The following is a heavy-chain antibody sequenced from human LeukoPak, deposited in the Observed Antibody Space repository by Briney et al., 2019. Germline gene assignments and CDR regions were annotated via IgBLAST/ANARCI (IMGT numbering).Heavy chain of an antibody. J-gene: IGHJ6*02. CDR2: VSYSGSST. CDR3: AKVPYSDYGSGRPPFMDV. V-gene: IGHV3-23*01. CDR1: GFTFSDYA. Sequence: GGSLRLSCGASGFTFSDYAMSWVRQAPGRGLDWVSTVSYSGSSTYYADSVKGRFTISRDSSKNTLYLQMDSPRVEDTAIYYCAKVPYSDYGSGRPPFMDVWGQGTTVAVSS. D-gene: IGHD3-10*01.